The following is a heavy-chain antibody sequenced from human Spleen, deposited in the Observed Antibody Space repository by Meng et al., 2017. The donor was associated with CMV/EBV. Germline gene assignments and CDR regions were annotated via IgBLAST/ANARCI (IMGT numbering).Heavy chain of an antibody. V-gene: IGHV3-7*01. Sequence: GESLKISCAASGFTFSSDWMSWVRQAPGKGLEWVANIKQDGSEKYYVDSVKGRFTISRDNAKNSLHLQMNSLRAEDTAVYYCASDFCFLEWLSQPCYYDYGMDVWGQGTTVTVSS. J-gene: IGHJ6*02. CDR3: ASDFCFLEWLSQPCYYDYGMDV. CDR2: IKQDGSEK. CDR1: GFTFSSDW. D-gene: IGHD3-3*01.